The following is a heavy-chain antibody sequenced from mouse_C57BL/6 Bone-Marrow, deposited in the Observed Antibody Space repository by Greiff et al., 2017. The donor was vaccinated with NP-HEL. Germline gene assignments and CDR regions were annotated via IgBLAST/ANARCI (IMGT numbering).Heavy chain of an antibody. CDR2: IYPGSGST. V-gene: IGHV1-55*01. CDR1: GYTFTSYW. CDR3: ARHYGSSPYYFDY. Sequence: QVQLKESGAELVKPGASVKMSCKASGYTFTSYWITWVKQRPGQGLEWIGDIYPGSGSTNYNEKFKSKATLTVDTSSSTANMQLSSLTSEDSAVYYCARHYGSSPYYFDYWGQGTTLTVSS. J-gene: IGHJ2*01. D-gene: IGHD1-1*01.